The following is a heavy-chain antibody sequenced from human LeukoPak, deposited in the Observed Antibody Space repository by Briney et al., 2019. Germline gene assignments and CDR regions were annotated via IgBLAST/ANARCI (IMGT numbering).Heavy chain of an antibody. V-gene: IGHV3-48*04. CDR3: ARDLGGYGDYGTNFDY. CDR1: GFTFSSYW. Sequence: GGSLRLSCAASGFTFSSYWMTWVRQAPGKGLEWLSYISSSGSSIHYVDSVKGRFTISRDNAKNSLYLQMNSLRAEDTAVYYCARDLGGYGDYGTNFDYWGQGTLVTVSS. CDR2: ISSSGSSI. D-gene: IGHD4-17*01. J-gene: IGHJ4*02.